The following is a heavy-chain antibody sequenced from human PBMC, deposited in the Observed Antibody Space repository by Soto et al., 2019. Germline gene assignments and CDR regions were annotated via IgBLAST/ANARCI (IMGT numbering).Heavy chain of an antibody. J-gene: IGHJ1*01. CDR3: TXIGXSXGA. D-gene: IGHD6-13*01. CDR2: IKSKTDGGTI. Sequence: EVHLVESGGGLVKPGGSLRLSCAASSFTFSNAWMNWVRQAPGKGLEWVGRIKSKTDGGTIDYAAPVKGRFTISRDDXXXTLFLQMNSLXTEXXXXXXXTXIGXSXGAWGQGTLVTVSS. CDR1: SFTFSNAW. V-gene: IGHV3-15*07.